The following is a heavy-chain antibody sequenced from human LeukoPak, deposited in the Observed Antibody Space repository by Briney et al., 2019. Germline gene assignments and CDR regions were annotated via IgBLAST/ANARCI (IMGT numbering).Heavy chain of an antibody. CDR3: AREFGAYCGGDCSPPGELFDAFDI. D-gene: IGHD2-21*02. CDR1: GYTFTSYG. Sequence: GESLKISCKASGYTFTSYGISWVRQAPGQGLEWMGWISAYNGNTNYAQKLQGRVTMTTDTSTSTAYMELRSLRSDDTAVYYCAREFGAYCGGDCSPPGELFDAFDIWGQGTMVTVSS. J-gene: IGHJ3*02. CDR2: ISAYNGNT. V-gene: IGHV1-18*01.